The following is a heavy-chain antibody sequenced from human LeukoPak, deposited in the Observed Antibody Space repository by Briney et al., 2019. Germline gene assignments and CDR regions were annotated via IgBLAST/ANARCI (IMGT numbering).Heavy chain of an antibody. CDR1: GFTFDDYG. Sequence: GGSLRLSCAASGFTFDDYGMSWVRQAPGKGLEWVSGINWNGGSTGYADSVKGRFTISRDKAKNSLYLQMNSLRDEDTAVYYCARLGYYYCSSTSCYGDYWGQGTLVTVSS. J-gene: IGHJ4*02. V-gene: IGHV3-20*04. D-gene: IGHD2-2*01. CDR3: ARLGYYYCSSTSCYGDY. CDR2: INWNGGST.